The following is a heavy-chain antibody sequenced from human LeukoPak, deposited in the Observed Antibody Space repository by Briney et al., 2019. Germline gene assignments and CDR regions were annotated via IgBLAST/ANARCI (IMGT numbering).Heavy chain of an antibody. J-gene: IGHJ4*02. CDR3: ATGHGSGSYYNL. D-gene: IGHD3-10*01. V-gene: IGHV1-69*06. Sequence: SVKVSCKASGGTFSSYAISWVRQAPGQGLEWMGGIIPIFGTANYAQKFQGRVTITADKSTSTAYTELSSLRSEDTAVYYCATGHGSGSYYNLWGQGTLVTVSS. CDR2: IIPIFGTA. CDR1: GGTFSSYA.